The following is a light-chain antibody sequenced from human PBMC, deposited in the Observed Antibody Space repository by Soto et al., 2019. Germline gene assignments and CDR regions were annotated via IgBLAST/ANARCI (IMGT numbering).Light chain of an antibody. Sequence: DIQMTQSPSTLSASVGDRVTITCRASQSISIWLAWYQQKPGKAPKLLIYKSSSLESGVPSRFSGSGSGTEFTLTITSLEPDDFATYYCQQYKTYPLTFGGGTKVEIK. CDR1: QSISIW. CDR2: KSS. CDR3: QQYKTYPLT. J-gene: IGKJ4*02. V-gene: IGKV1-5*03.